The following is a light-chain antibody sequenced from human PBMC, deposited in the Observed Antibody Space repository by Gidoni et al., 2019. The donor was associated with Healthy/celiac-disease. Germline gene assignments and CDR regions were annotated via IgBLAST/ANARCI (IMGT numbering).Light chain of an antibody. J-gene: IGKJ1*01. CDR1: QSVSSN. Sequence: VTLSCRASQSVSSNLAWYQQKPGQAPRLLIYGASTRATGIPARFSGSGSGTEFTLTISSLQSEDFAVYYCQQYNNWPPVTFGQGTKVEIK. CDR2: GAS. V-gene: IGKV3-15*01. CDR3: QQYNNWPPVT.